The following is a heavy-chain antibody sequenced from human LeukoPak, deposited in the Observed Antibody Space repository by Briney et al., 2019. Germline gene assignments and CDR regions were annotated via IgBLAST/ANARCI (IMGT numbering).Heavy chain of an antibody. CDR1: GGSISSYY. Sequence: SETLSLTCTVSGGSISSYYWSWIRQPPGKGLEWIGYIYYSGSTNYNPSLKSRVTISVDTSKNQFSLKLSSVTDADTAVYYCASHRDIVANFDYWGQGTLVTVSS. CDR3: ASHRDIVANFDY. D-gene: IGHD5-12*01. CDR2: IYYSGST. J-gene: IGHJ4*02. V-gene: IGHV4-59*01.